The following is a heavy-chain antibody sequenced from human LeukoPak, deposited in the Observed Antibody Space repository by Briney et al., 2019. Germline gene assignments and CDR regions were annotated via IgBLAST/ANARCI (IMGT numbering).Heavy chain of an antibody. CDR2: ISSSSSYI. J-gene: IGHJ3*02. Sequence: PGGCLRLSCAASGFTFRSYSMNWVRRAPGKGLKWVSSISSSSSYIYYADSVKGRFTISRDNAKNSLYLQMNSLRAEDTAVYYCARDGEYQLLDIWGQGTMVTVSS. CDR1: GFTFRSYS. D-gene: IGHD2-2*01. V-gene: IGHV3-21*01. CDR3: ARDGEYQLLDI.